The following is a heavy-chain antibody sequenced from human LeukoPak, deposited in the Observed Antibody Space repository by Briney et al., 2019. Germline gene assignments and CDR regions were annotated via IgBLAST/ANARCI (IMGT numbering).Heavy chain of an antibody. Sequence: GGSLRLSCAASGFPFSTYTMYWVRQAPGKGLEYVSTVSSDGGSTYYANSVKGRFTISRDNSKNTLYLQMGSLRAEDMAVYYCARGDSSSWTDRFDYWGQGTLVTVS. CDR1: GFPFSTYT. V-gene: IGHV3-64*01. CDR2: VSSDGGST. J-gene: IGHJ4*02. D-gene: IGHD6-13*01. CDR3: ARGDSSSWTDRFDY.